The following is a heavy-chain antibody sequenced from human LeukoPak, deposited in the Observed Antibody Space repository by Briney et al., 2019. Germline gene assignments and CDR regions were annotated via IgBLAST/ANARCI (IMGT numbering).Heavy chain of an antibody. D-gene: IGHD3-10*01. CDR2: MNPNSGNT. CDR3: ARVRFGEGAYYYYMDV. CDR1: GYTFTSCD. V-gene: IGHV1-8*01. J-gene: IGHJ6*03. Sequence: ASVKVSCKASGYTFTSCDINWVRQATGQGLEWMGWMNPNSGNTGYAQKFQGRVTMTRNTSISTAYMELSSLRSEDTAVYYCARVRFGEGAYYYYMDVWGKGTTVTISS.